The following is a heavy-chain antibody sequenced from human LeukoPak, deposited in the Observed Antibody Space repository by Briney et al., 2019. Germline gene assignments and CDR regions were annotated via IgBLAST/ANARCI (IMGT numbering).Heavy chain of an antibody. V-gene: IGHV3-23*01. CDR2: ISGSGGST. CDR1: GFSFGTYA. CDR3: AKDAPYYYDSSGYGGAFDI. J-gene: IGHJ3*02. D-gene: IGHD3-22*01. Sequence: GGSLRLSCAASGFSFGTYAMSWVRQAPGKGLEWVSAISGSGGSTYYADSVKGRFTISRDNSKSTLYLQMNSLRAEDTAVYYCAKDAPYYYDSSGYGGAFDIWGQGTMVTVSS.